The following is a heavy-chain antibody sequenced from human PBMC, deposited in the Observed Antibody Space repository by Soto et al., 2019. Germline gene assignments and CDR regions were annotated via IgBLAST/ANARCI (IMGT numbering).Heavy chain of an antibody. D-gene: IGHD6-13*01. J-gene: IGHJ5*02. V-gene: IGHV4-30-2*01. Sequence: SETLSLTCAVSGDSISNSGYSWSWIRQPPGKGLEWIGYIYDSGNTYYNPSLKSRATISVDRSKNHFSLKLSSVTAADTAVYFCARCSSWSQWFDPWGQGTLVTVSS. CDR1: GDSISNSGYS. CDR2: IYDSGNT. CDR3: ARCSSWSQWFDP.